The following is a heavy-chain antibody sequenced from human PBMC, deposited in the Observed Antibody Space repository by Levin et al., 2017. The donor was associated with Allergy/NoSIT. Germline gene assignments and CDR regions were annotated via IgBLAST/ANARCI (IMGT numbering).Heavy chain of an antibody. D-gene: IGHD2-21*02. CDR3: ERSPRLVTGSGIDF. V-gene: IGHV3-30*03. J-gene: IGHJ4*02. CDR1: GFTFSTYA. CDR2: LSYDGNNE. Sequence: QASETLSLTCAASGFTFSTYAMHWVRQAPGKGLEWVAVLSYDGNNEYYADSAKGRFSISRDNSKNTLYLQVDSLRAEDTAVYFCERSPRLVTGSGIDFWGQGTLVTVSS.